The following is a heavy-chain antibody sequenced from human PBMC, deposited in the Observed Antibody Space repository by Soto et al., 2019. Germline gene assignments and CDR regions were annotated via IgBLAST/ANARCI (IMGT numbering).Heavy chain of an antibody. CDR3: ARADIVVVVAATSFDY. D-gene: IGHD2-15*01. CDR1: GYTFTSYG. Sequence: QVQLVQSGAEVKKPGASVKVSCKASGYTFTSYGISWVRQAPGQGLEWMGWISAYNGNTNYAQKLQGRVTMTTDTSTSTAYMELRCLRSDDTAVYYCARADIVVVVAATSFDYWGQGTLVTVSS. CDR2: ISAYNGNT. V-gene: IGHV1-18*01. J-gene: IGHJ4*02.